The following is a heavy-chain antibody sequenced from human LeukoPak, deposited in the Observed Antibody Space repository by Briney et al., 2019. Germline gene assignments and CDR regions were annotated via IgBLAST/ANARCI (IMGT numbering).Heavy chain of an antibody. Sequence: SETLSLTCTVSGGSISSGSYYWSWIRQPAGKGLEWIGRIYTSGSTNYNPSLKSRVTISVDKSKNQFSLKLSSVTAADTAVYYCARTKGSVSYFDYWGQGTLVTVSS. CDR3: ARTKGSVSYFDY. CDR1: GGSISSGSYY. V-gene: IGHV4-61*02. CDR2: IYTSGST. J-gene: IGHJ4*02. D-gene: IGHD6-19*01.